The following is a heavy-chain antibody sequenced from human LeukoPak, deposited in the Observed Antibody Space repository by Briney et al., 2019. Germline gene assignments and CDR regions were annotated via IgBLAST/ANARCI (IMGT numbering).Heavy chain of an antibody. D-gene: IGHD6-19*01. CDR3: ARAGSSGWYAFDY. V-gene: IGHV3-74*01. CDR1: GFMFSGYW. J-gene: IGHJ4*02. CDR2: IDNDGNGI. Sequence: GGSLRLSCAASGFMFSGYWMHWVRQGPEKGLELVSRIDNDGNGIIYADSVKGRFTISRDNTKNTLYLQMNSLRAEDTAVYYCARAGSSGWYAFDYWGQGTLVTVSS.